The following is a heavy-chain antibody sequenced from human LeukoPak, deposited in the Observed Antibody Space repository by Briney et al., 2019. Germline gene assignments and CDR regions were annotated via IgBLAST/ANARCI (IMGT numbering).Heavy chain of an antibody. Sequence: GGSLRLSCAVSGFTFSSYSMNWVRQAPGKGLEWVAFIRYDGSNKYYADSVKGRFTISRDNSKNTLYLQMNSLRAEDTAVYYCAKDTAEVMDAFDIWGQGTMVTVSS. CDR1: GFTFSSYS. CDR2: IRYDGSNK. V-gene: IGHV3-30*02. CDR3: AKDTAEVMDAFDI. J-gene: IGHJ3*02. D-gene: IGHD2-21*01.